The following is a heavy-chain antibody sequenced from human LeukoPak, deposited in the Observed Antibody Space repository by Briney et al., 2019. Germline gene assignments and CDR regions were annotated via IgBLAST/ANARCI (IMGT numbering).Heavy chain of an antibody. V-gene: IGHV3-23*01. Sequence: AGGSLRLSCAASGFTLSSYGMSWVRQAPGKGLEWVSAISGSGGSTYYADSVKGRFTISRDNSENTLYLQMNSLRAEDTAVYYCAREETSYYYDSSGYFDYWGQGTLVIVSS. CDR2: ISGSGGST. CDR1: GFTLSSYG. CDR3: AREETSYYYDSSGYFDY. D-gene: IGHD3-22*01. J-gene: IGHJ4*02.